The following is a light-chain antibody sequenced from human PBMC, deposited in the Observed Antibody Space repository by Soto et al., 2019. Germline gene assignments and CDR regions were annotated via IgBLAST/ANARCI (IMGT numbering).Light chain of an antibody. J-gene: IGKJ2*01. CDR1: QSVGSN. CDR2: GAS. CDR3: QQYIDWPET. Sequence: IGVEQAPRSLSVSPGEKATLSCRASQSVGSNLAWYQQKPGQAPSLLISGASTRATGIPARFSGSGSGAEFTLTISSLQSEDFAVYYCQQYIDWPETFGQGTKVDIK. V-gene: IGKV3D-15*01.